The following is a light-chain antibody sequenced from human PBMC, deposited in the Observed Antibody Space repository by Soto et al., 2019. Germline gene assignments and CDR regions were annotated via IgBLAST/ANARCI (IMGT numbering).Light chain of an antibody. J-gene: IGLJ2*01. Sequence: QSVLTQPPSASGTPGQRVTISCSGSSSNIGTNTVNWYQALPGTAPKLLIYNNNQRPSGVHDRISGSKSGTSASLVISGLQSEDEADYYCAAWDDNLNGVLFGGGTKLTVL. CDR3: AAWDDNLNGVL. V-gene: IGLV1-44*01. CDR2: NNN. CDR1: SSNIGTNT.